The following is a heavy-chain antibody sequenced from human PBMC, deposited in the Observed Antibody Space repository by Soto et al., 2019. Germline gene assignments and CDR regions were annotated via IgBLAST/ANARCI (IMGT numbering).Heavy chain of an antibody. CDR3: ARDNDRLQLGGNYYYRLDV. CDR1: GGTFSSSA. CDR2: IIPLFRTP. V-gene: IGHV1-69*12. D-gene: IGHD4-4*01. J-gene: IGHJ6*02. Sequence: QVQLVQSGAEMKEPGSSVKVSCKTSGGTFSSSAISWLRQAPGQGLEWMGGIIPLFRTPDYAQKFQGRVTIAADESTSTAYMERSSLRSEDTAVYYCARDNDRLQLGGNYYYRLDVWGQGTTITVSS.